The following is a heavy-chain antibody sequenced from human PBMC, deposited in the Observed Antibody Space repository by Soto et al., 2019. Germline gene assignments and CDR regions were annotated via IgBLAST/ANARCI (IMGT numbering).Heavy chain of an antibody. CDR2: IKSKTDGGTT. CDR3: TTENIVVVVAAPHYGMDV. J-gene: IGHJ6*02. CDR1: GFTFSNAW. D-gene: IGHD2-15*01. Sequence: GGSLRLSCAASGFTFSNAWMSWVRQAPGKGLEWVGRIKSKTDGGTTDYAAPVKCRFTISRDDSKNTLYLQMNSLKTEDTAVYYCTTENIVVVVAAPHYGMDVWGQGTTVT. V-gene: IGHV3-15*01.